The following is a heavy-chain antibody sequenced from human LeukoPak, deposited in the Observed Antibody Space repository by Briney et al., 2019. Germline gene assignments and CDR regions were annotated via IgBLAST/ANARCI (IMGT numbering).Heavy chain of an antibody. CDR3: ARHMSGSYSDFDY. CDR1: GGTFNGYS. D-gene: IGHD1-26*01. J-gene: IGHJ4*02. V-gene: IGHV4-34*01. Sequence: SETLSLTCAVYGGTFNGYSWSWIRQSPGKGLEWIGEINHSGSTNYNPSLKSRVTISVDTSKNQFSLKLSSVTAADTAIFYCARHMSGSYSDFDYWGQGTLVTVSS. CDR2: INHSGST.